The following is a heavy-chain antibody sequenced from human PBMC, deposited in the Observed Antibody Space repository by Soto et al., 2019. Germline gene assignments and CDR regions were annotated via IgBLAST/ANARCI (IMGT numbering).Heavy chain of an antibody. D-gene: IGHD2-21*02. Sequence: GGSLRLSCATPGFTFSASAMHWVRQVSGKGLQWIARIRSKANNYATTYAASVKGRFTISRDDSENTVYLQMNSLKTEDTAIYYCAKQIYGGNSWGQGTLGTVSS. CDR2: IRSKANNYAT. CDR3: AKQIYGGNS. J-gene: IGHJ4*02. CDR1: GFTFSASA. V-gene: IGHV3-73*01.